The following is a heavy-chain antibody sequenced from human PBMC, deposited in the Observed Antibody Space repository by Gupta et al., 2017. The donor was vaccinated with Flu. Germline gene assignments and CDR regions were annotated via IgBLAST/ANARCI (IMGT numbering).Heavy chain of an antibody. V-gene: IGHV4-59*08. Sequence: QVQLQESGPGLVKPSETLSLTCTVSGGSISSYYWSWIRQPPGKGLEWIGYIYYSGSTNYNPSLKSRVTISVDTSKNQFSLKLSSVTAADTAVYYGARHPIAVAGTIFDYWGQGTLVTVSS. D-gene: IGHD6-19*01. J-gene: IGHJ4*02. CDR3: ARHPIAVAGTIFDY. CDR2: IYYSGST. CDR1: GGSISSYY.